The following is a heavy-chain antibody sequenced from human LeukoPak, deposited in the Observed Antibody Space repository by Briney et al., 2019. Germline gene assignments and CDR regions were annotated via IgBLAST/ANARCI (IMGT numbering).Heavy chain of an antibody. CDR1: RGSIRTYY. D-gene: IGHD1-26*01. CDR2: IYDSGNT. J-gene: IGHJ3*02. Sequence: SETMSLTCTVSRGSIRTYYWSWIRQSPGKGLEWIGYIYDSGNTKYNPSLKSRVTISVDTSKNQFSLKLSSVTAADTAVYYCARSGGNYYDTAAFDIWGQGTMVTVSS. V-gene: IGHV4-59*08. CDR3: ARSGGNYYDTAAFDI.